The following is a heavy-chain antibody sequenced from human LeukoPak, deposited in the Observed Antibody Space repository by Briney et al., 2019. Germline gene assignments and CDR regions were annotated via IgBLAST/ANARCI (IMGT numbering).Heavy chain of an antibody. CDR2: ISSTSSSYI. Sequence: GGSLRLSCAASGFTFLSYNMNWVRQPPGKGLEWVSSISSTSSSYIYYADSVKGRFTISRDNAKNSLYLQMNSRRAEDTAVYYCARGEPYYYMDVWGKGTRVTVSS. CDR3: ARGEPYYYMDV. CDR1: GFTFLSYN. V-gene: IGHV3-21*01. D-gene: IGHD1-26*01. J-gene: IGHJ6*03.